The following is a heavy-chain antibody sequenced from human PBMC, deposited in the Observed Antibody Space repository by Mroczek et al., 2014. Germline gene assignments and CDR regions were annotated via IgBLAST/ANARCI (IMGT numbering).Heavy chain of an antibody. CDR1: GYTFTGYY. CDR2: INPNSGGT. Sequence: QVQLVQSGAEVKKPGASVKVSCKASGYTFTGYYMHWVRQAPGQGLEWMGWINPNSGGTNYAQKFQGRVTMTRDTSISTAYMELSRLRSDDTAVYYCARARAWVRGFIVRKNTTWFDPVGPGTPG. D-gene: IGHD3-10*01. V-gene: IGHV1-2*02. CDR3: ARARAWVRGFIVRKNTTWFDP. J-gene: IGHJ5*02.